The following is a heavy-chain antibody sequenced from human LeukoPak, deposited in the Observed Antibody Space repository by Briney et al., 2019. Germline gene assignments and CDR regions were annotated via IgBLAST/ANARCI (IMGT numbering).Heavy chain of an antibody. Sequence: ASVKVSCKASGYTFTSYAMHWVRQAPGQRLEWMGWINAGNGNTKYSQKFQGRVTITRDTSASTAYMELSSLRSEDTAVYYCARGAKYYYDSSGYPIPGPFDYWGQGTLVTVSP. CDR2: INAGNGNT. D-gene: IGHD3-22*01. J-gene: IGHJ4*02. CDR1: GYTFTSYA. CDR3: ARGAKYYYDSSGYPIPGPFDY. V-gene: IGHV1-3*01.